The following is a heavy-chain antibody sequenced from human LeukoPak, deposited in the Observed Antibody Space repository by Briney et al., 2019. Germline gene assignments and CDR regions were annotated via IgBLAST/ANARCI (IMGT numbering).Heavy chain of an antibody. D-gene: IGHD1-26*01. CDR3: ARHARIVGALNWFDP. J-gene: IGHJ5*02. Sequence: SETLCLSCTVSGGSISSYSWNWIRQPPGKGLECVWLINTSGSTNYNPSPMSGVTTSSDTTTNQFSLMLSSVSAADTAVYYGARHARIVGALNWFDPWGQGTLVTVSS. CDR1: GGSISSYS. CDR2: INTSGST. V-gene: IGHV4-4*07.